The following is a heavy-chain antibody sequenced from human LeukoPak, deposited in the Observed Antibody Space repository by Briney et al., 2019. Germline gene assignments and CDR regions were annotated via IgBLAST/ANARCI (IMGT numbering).Heavy chain of an antibody. V-gene: IGHV3-53*01. Sequence: GGSLRLSCAASGFTVSSIHMVWVRQAPGKGLEWVSVTYTGGNSYYADSVKGRFIISRDISENTLYLQMNSLRAEDSALYYCARGGRGSAAVVAPRSFDIWGQGTMVTVSS. J-gene: IGHJ3*02. CDR2: TYTGGNS. D-gene: IGHD3-22*01. CDR1: GFTVSSIH. CDR3: ARGGRGSAAVVAPRSFDI.